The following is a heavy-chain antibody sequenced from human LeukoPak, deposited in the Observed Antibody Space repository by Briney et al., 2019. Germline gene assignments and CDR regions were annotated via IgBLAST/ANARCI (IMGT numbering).Heavy chain of an antibody. CDR3: ARGGPEAAGYFDY. CDR1: GGSISSGGYS. V-gene: IGHV4-30-2*01. J-gene: IGHJ4*02. D-gene: IGHD6-13*01. CDR2: IYHSGST. Sequence: PSQTLSLTCAASGGSISSGGYSWSWIRQPPGKGLEWIGYIYHSGSTYYNPSLKSRVTISVDRSKNQFSLKLSSVTAADTAVYYCARGGPEAAGYFDYWGQGTLVTVSS.